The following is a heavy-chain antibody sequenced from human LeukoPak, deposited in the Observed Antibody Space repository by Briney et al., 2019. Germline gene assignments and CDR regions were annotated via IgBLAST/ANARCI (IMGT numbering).Heavy chain of an antibody. CDR1: GYTFTSYG. J-gene: IGHJ4*02. V-gene: IGHV1-18*01. D-gene: IGHD2-21*02. CDR2: ISAYNGNT. Sequence: ASVKVSCKASGYTFTSYGISWVRRAPGQGLEWMGWISAYNGNTNYAQKLQGRVTMTTDTSTSTAYMELRSLRSDDTAVYYCARTLNPYCGGDCFALNFDYWGQGTLVTVSS. CDR3: ARTLNPYCGGDCFALNFDY.